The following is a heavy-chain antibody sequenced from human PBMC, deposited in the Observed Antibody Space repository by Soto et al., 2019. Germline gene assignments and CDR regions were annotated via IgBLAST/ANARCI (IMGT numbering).Heavy chain of an antibody. V-gene: IGHV5-51*01. J-gene: IGHJ4*02. Sequence: GESLKISCKGSGYTFANYWIGWVRQMPGKGLEWMAMIYPGDSDTRYSPSFQGQVTISADKSITTAYLQWSSLKASDTAMYYCASSGGIYFDYWGQGTLVTVSS. CDR1: GYTFANYW. D-gene: IGHD2-8*02. CDR3: ASSGGIYFDY. CDR2: IYPGDSDT.